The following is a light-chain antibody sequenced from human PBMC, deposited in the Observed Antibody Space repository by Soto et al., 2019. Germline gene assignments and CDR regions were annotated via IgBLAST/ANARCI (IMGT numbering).Light chain of an antibody. J-gene: IGLJ3*02. CDR3: ASWEDSLNGWV. CDR2: SDD. CDR1: SSNVGSNT. Sequence: QSVLIQPPSASGTPGQRVTISCSGSSSNVGSNTVSWYQQLPGTAPKVLIYSDDQRPSGVPDRFSGSRSGSSASLAISGLQSGDEADYYCASWEDSLNGWVIGGGTKLTV. V-gene: IGLV1-44*01.